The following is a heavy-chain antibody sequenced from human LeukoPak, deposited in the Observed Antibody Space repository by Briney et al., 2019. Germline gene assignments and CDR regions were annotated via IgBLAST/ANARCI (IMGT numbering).Heavy chain of an antibody. D-gene: IGHD3-22*01. Sequence: GASVKVSCKASGYTFTGYYMHWVRQAPGQGLEWMGWINPNSGGTNYAQKFQGRVTMTRDTSISTAYMELSRLRSDDTAVYYCARARIVVAEPTGDGAFDIWGQGTMVTVSS. V-gene: IGHV1-2*02. CDR1: GYTFTGYY. CDR2: INPNSGGT. CDR3: ARARIVVAEPTGDGAFDI. J-gene: IGHJ3*02.